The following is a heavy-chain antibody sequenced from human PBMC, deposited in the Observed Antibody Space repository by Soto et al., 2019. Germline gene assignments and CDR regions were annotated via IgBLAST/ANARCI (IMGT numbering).Heavy chain of an antibody. Sequence: GESLKISCKGSGYSVTSYWIGRVRQMPGKGLEWMGIIYPGDSDTRYSPSFQGQVTISADKSISTAYLQWSSLKASDTTMYYCARFRSNANWGKDVWGQGTTVTVSS. D-gene: IGHD3-16*01. V-gene: IGHV5-51*01. CDR2: IYPGDSDT. CDR1: GYSVTSYW. J-gene: IGHJ6*02. CDR3: ARFRSNANWGKDV.